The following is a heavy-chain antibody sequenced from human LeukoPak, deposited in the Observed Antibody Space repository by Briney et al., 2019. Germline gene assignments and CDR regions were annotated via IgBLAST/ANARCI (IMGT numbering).Heavy chain of an antibody. V-gene: IGHV4-34*01. CDR2: INHSGST. Sequence: SETLSLTCAVYGGPFSGYYWSWIRQPPGKGLEWIGEINHSGSTNYNPSLKSRVTISVDTSKNQFSLKLSSVTAADTAVYYCANLTPNDYWGQGTLVTVSS. CDR1: GGPFSGYY. J-gene: IGHJ4*02. D-gene: IGHD1-14*01. CDR3: ANLTPNDY.